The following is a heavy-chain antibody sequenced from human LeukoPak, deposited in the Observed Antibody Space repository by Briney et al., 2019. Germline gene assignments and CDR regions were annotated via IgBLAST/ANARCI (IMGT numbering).Heavy chain of an antibody. D-gene: IGHD3-22*01. V-gene: IGHV3-21*01. CDR1: GFTFSSYS. CDR2: ISSSSSYI. CDR3: ATRDSSGYFAFDI. J-gene: IGHJ3*02. Sequence: GGSLRLSCAASGFTFSSYSMNWVRQAPGKGLEWVSSISSSSSYIYYADSVKGRFTISRDNAKNSLYLQMNSLRAEDTAVYYCATRDSSGYFAFDIWGQGTMVTVSS.